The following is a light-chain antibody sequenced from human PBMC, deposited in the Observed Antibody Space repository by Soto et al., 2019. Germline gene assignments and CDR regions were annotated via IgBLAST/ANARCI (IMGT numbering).Light chain of an antibody. CDR3: SSYTTSSTRV. Sequence: QSALTQPASVSGSPGQSIAISCTGTSSDVGAYDFVSWYQQHPDKAPKLMIYEVSHRPSGVSYRFSGSKSVNTATLTISGLQAEDDADYYCSSYTTSSTRVFGTGTKLTVL. CDR1: SSDVGAYDF. J-gene: IGLJ1*01. V-gene: IGLV2-14*03. CDR2: EVS.